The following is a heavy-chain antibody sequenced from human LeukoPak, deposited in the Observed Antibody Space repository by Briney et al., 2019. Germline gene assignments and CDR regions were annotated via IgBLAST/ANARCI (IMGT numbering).Heavy chain of an antibody. CDR1: GYTFTNYW. J-gene: IGHJ3*02. Sequence: AGESLKISCKGSGYTFTNYWIGWVRQMPGKGLEWMGIIYPGDSDTRYSPSFQGQVTISADKSISTAYLQWSSLKASDTAMYYCARLTPSSQDAFDIWGQGTMVTVSS. D-gene: IGHD6-13*01. CDR2: IYPGDSDT. CDR3: ARLTPSSQDAFDI. V-gene: IGHV5-51*01.